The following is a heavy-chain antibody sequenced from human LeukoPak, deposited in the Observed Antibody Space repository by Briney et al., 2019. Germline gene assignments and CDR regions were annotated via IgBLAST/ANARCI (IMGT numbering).Heavy chain of an antibody. J-gene: IGHJ3*02. V-gene: IGHV4-59*01. CDR2: IYYSGST. CDR3: ARGFDAFDI. Sequence: SGTLSLTCTVSGDSISSYYWTWIRQPPGKVLEWIGSIYYSGSTNYNRSLETRVTISVDTSKNQFSLKLTSVTAADTAVYYCARGFDAFDIWGQGTMVTVSS. CDR1: GDSISSYY.